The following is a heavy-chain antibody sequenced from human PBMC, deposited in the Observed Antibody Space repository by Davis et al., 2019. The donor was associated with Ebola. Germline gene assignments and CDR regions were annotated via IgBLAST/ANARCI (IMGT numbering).Heavy chain of an antibody. D-gene: IGHD4-11*01. J-gene: IGHJ4*02. V-gene: IGHV3-49*04. CDR2: IRSKAYGGTT. Sequence: GESLKISCTASGFTFGDYAMSWVRQAPGKGLEWVGFIRSKAYGGTTEYAASVKGRFTISRDDSKSIAYLQMNSLKTEDTAVYYCTREVKDWGQETLVTVSS. CDR1: GFTFGDYA. CDR3: TREVKD.